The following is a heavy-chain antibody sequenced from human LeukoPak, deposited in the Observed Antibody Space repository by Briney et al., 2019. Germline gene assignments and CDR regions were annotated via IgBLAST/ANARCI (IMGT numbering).Heavy chain of an antibody. V-gene: IGHV3-23*01. Sequence: GGSLRLSGAASGFTFSSYAMSSGSQAPGKGLEWVSAISGTGDTTYYADSVKGRFTISRDNSKNTLSLQMNSLRAEDTAVYFCANDRPDTIYYFDYWGQGTLVTVSS. CDR2: ISGTGDTT. D-gene: IGHD3-9*01. CDR1: GFTFSSYA. J-gene: IGHJ4*02. CDR3: ANDRPDTIYYFDY.